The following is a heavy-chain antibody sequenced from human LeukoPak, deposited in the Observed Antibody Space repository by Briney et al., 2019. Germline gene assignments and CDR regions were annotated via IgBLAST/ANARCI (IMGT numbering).Heavy chain of an antibody. CDR2: ISYDGSNK. Sequence: GRSLRLSCAASGFTFSSYAMHWVRQAPGKGLEWVAVISYDGSNKYYADSVKGRFTISRDNSKNTLYLQMNSLRAEDTAVYYCARDHIDCSSTSCYFSAGNWFDPWGQGTLVTVSS. D-gene: IGHD2-2*01. CDR1: GFTFSSYA. V-gene: IGHV3-30-3*01. CDR3: ARDHIDCSSTSCYFSAGNWFDP. J-gene: IGHJ5*02.